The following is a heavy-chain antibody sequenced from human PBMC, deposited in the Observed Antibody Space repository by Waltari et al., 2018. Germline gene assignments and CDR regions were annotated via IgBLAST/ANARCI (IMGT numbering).Heavy chain of an antibody. V-gene: IGHV4-34*01. CDR1: GGSFSGYY. D-gene: IGHD1-26*01. J-gene: IGHJ4*02. CDR3: ARGESSGGYFDY. Sequence: QVQLQQWGAGLLKPSETLSLTCAVYGGSFSGYYWSWIRQPPGKGLEWIGEINHSGSTNYNPSLKRRVTISVDTSKNQFSLKLSSVTAADTAVYYCARGESSGGYFDYWGQGTLVTVSS. CDR2: INHSGST.